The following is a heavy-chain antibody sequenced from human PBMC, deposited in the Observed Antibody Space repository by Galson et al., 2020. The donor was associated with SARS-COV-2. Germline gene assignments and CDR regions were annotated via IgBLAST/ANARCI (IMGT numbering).Heavy chain of an antibody. CDR2: INHSGST. Sequence: SETLSLTCAVYGGSFSGYYWSWIRQPPGKGLEWIGEINHSGSTNYNPSLKSRVTISVDTSKNQFSLKLSSVTAADTAVYYCARGPWDPTRYYYYGMDVWGQGTTVTVSS. V-gene: IGHV4-34*01. CDR3: ARGPWDPTRYYYYGMDV. D-gene: IGHD1-26*01. J-gene: IGHJ6*02. CDR1: GGSFSGYY.